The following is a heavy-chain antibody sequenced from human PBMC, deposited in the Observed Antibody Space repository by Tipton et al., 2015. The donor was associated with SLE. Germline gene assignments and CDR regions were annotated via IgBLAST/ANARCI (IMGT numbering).Heavy chain of an antibody. J-gene: IGHJ4*02. Sequence: SLRLSCAASGFPFSNFWMHWIRQPPGKGLVWVSEIDSQGSTTNYADSVKGRFSIYRDNAKKTLFLEMNRVRVDDTAVYYCASLAARSDYWGQGTLVTVSS. V-gene: IGHV3-74*01. CDR2: IDSQGSTT. CDR1: GFPFSNFW. CDR3: ASLAARSDY. D-gene: IGHD6-25*01.